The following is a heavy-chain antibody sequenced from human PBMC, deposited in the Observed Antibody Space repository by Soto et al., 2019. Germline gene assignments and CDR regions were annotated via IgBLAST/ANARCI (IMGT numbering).Heavy chain of an antibody. Sequence: EEQLVESGGGLVQPGGSLRLSCAASGFTLSSNYMSWVRQAPGKGLEWVSVIYSGGSTYYADSVKGRFTISRHNSKHTLYLKMNSLRTEDTAVYYCARGENDAFDIWGQGTMVTVSS. CDR2: IYSGGST. J-gene: IGHJ3*02. CDR3: ARGENDAFDI. CDR1: GFTLSSNY. V-gene: IGHV3-53*04.